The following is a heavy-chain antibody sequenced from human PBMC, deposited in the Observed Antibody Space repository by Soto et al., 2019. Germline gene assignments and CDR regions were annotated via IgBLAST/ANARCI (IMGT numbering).Heavy chain of an antibody. CDR3: ARGSNYYGSGSYWLDY. J-gene: IGHJ4*02. V-gene: IGHV4-59*01. D-gene: IGHD3-10*01. Sequence: SETLSLTCAVSGGSISFYYWSWIRQPPGKTLEWIGYIYYNGSTNYNPSLKSRVTISVDTSKSHFSLKLNSVTAADTAVYYCARGSNYYGSGSYWLDYWGQGTLVTVSS. CDR2: IYYNGST. CDR1: GGSISFYY.